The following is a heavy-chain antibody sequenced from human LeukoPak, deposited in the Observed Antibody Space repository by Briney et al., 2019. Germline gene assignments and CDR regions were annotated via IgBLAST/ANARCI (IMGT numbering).Heavy chain of an antibody. V-gene: IGHV4-30-2*01. CDR2: TYHRGST. Sequence: SQTLSLTCAVSGGSISSGGYSWSWIRQPPGKGLEGIGFTYHRGSTYDSASLKSRVTISVNRSKNQFSLKLSSVTAADTAVYYCARGYCSSTSCYNVYFDYWGQGTLVTVSS. J-gene: IGHJ4*02. CDR3: ARGYCSSTSCYNVYFDY. CDR1: GGSISSGGYS. D-gene: IGHD2-2*02.